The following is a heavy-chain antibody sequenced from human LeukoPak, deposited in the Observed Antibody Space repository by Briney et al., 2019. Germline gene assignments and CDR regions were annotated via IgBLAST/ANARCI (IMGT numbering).Heavy chain of an antibody. CDR1: GLTLSRYA. CDR3: VRKFYFYMDV. CDR2: ISPTGDST. J-gene: IGHJ6*03. V-gene: IGHV3-23*01. Sequence: GRSLRLSCGASGLTLSRYAVNWVRQAPGRGLDWVSYISPTGDSTLNAEPVKGRFSVSTDTSKNMVYLQMDGLRAEETATFFCVRKFYFYMDVWGKGTTVTVSS.